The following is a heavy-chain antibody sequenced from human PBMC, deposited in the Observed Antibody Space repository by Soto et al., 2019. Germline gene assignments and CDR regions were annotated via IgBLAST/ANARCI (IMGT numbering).Heavy chain of an antibody. J-gene: IGHJ4*02. CDR2: IYHSGNT. CDR3: ARSARGDDFDY. CDR1: SGSITSSDR. V-gene: IGHV4-4*02. Sequence: QVQLQESGPGLVKPSGTLSLTCAVSSGSITSSDRWSWVRQPPGKGLEYIGEIYHSGNTHYNPSLKSRVTISVDKSKNQFSLSLSSMTAADTAVYYCARSARGDDFDYWGQGTLVTVSS. D-gene: IGHD3-16*01.